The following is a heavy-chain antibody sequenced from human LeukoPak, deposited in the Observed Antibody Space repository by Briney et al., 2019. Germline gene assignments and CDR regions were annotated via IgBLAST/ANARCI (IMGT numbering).Heavy chain of an antibody. V-gene: IGHV3-21*01. D-gene: IGHD5-18*01. CDR3: ARGFGSRYSYGPLPYYYYMDV. CDR2: ISNRSSYI. CDR1: GFTFSSYS. J-gene: IGHJ6*03. Sequence: PGGSLRLSCSASGFTFSSYSMNWVLQPPAKGLEWASSISNRSSYIYYADSVKSRFTISRDNAKNSLYLQMNSLRAEDTAVYYCARGFGSRYSYGPLPYYYYMDVWGKGTTVTVSS.